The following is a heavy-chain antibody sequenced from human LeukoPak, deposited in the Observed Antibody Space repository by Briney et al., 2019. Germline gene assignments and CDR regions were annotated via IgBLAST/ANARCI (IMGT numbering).Heavy chain of an antibody. D-gene: IGHD6-13*01. CDR3: ARERIIAAAGRYWFDP. CDR2: IYYSGST. CDR1: GGSISSYY. Sequence: SETLSLTCTVSGGSISSYYWSWIRQPPGKGLEWIGYIYYSGSTNYNPSLKSRVTISVDTSKNQFSLKLSSVTAADTAVYYCARERIIAAAGRYWFDPWGQGTLVTVSS. V-gene: IGHV4-59*01. J-gene: IGHJ5*02.